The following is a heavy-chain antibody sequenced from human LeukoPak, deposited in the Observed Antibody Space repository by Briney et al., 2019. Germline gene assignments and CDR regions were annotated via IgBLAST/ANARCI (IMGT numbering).Heavy chain of an antibody. J-gene: IGHJ4*02. Sequence: GESLKISCKGSGYSFTNYWIAWVRQMPGKGLEWMAIIYPGDSDTKYSPSLQGQVTISVDKSISTAYLQWSSLKASDTAMYYCARRSYYYDSSGYYAYFDYWGQGTLVTVSS. CDR3: ARRSYYYDSSGYYAYFDY. D-gene: IGHD3-22*01. V-gene: IGHV5-51*01. CDR1: GYSFTNYW. CDR2: IYPGDSDT.